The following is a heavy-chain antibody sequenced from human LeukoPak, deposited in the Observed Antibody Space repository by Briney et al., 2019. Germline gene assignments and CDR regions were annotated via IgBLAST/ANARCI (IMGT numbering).Heavy chain of an antibody. V-gene: IGHV1-69*13. CDR1: GGTFSSYA. J-gene: IGHJ6*04. D-gene: IGHD2-2*01. Sequence: ASVKVSCKASGGTFSSYAISWVRQAPGQGLEWMGGIIPIFGTANYAQKFQGRVTITADESTSTAYMELSSLRSEDRAVYYCATYYCSSTSCYADYYYGMDVWGKGTTVTVSS. CDR3: ATYYCSSTSCYADYYYGMDV. CDR2: IIPIFGTA.